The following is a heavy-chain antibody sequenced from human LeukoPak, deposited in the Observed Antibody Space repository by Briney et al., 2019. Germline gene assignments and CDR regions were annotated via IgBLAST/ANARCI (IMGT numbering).Heavy chain of an antibody. CDR1: GFTFSSHA. CDR3: AKGKQLAWHAYDI. J-gene: IGHJ3*02. D-gene: IGHD5-18*01. CDR2: ISGSGGTI. Sequence: GGSLRLSCAPSGFTFSSHAMSWVRQAPGKGLECVSVISGSGGTIYYVDSVKGRFTISRDNSKNTLYLQMNSLRAEDTAVYYCAKGKQLAWHAYDIWGQGTMVTVSS. V-gene: IGHV3-23*01.